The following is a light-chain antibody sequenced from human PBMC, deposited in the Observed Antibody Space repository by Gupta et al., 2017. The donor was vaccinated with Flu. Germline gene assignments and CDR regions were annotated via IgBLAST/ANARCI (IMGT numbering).Light chain of an antibody. CDR3: QQYNNWPPGFT. CDR2: DAS. V-gene: IGKV3-15*01. CDR1: QSVSSN. J-gene: IGKJ3*01. Sequence: EIVMTQSPATLSVSPGERVALSCRASQSVSSNLAWYQQKPGQAPRLLIYDASTRATGVPARFSGSGSGTEFSLTISSLQSEEFAVYYCQQYNNWPPGFTFGPGTKVDIK.